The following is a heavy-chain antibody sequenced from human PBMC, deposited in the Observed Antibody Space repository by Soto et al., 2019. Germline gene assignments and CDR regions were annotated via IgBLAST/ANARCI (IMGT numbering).Heavy chain of an antibody. Sequence: ASVKVSCKASGYTFTSYGISWVRQAPGQGLEWMGWISPYNGNTNYAQKFQGRVTMTADESTSTAYMELSSLRSEDTAVYYCARAGGSMGRGAFDIWGQGTMVTVSS. CDR2: ISPYNGNT. CDR1: GYTFTSYG. CDR3: ARAGGSMGRGAFDI. V-gene: IGHV1-18*01. J-gene: IGHJ3*02. D-gene: IGHD2-2*01.